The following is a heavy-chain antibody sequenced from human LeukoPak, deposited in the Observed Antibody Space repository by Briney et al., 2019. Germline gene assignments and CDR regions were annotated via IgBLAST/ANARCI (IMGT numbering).Heavy chain of an antibody. D-gene: IGHD6-19*01. V-gene: IGHV3-7*03. CDR2: IKQDGSAT. CDR3: AKGSSGSNQKGTFDI. Sequence: GGSLRLSCAASGFSFSTYWMNWVRQAPGKGLEWVANIKQDGSATYYVDSVKGRFTISRDNAKNSLYLQMNSLRAEDTALYYCAKGSSGSNQKGTFDIWGQGTMVTVSS. CDR1: GFSFSTYW. J-gene: IGHJ3*02.